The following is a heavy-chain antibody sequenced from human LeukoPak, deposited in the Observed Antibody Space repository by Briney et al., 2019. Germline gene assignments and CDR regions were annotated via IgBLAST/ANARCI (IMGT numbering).Heavy chain of an antibody. CDR2: IYPGDSDT. V-gene: IGHV5-51*01. CDR3: ARAREYYGSAYDY. J-gene: IGHJ4*02. CDR1: GYSFTSYW. D-gene: IGHD3-10*01. Sequence: GESLKISCKGSGYSFTSYWLGWVRQMPGKGLELMGIIYPGDSDTRYSPSFQGQVTISANKSISTAYLQWSSLKASDTPMYYCARAREYYGSAYDYWGQGTLVTVSS.